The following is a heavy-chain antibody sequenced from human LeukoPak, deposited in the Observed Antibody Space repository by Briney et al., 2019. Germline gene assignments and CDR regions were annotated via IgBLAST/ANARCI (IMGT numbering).Heavy chain of an antibody. CDR2: IKQDESQR. D-gene: IGHD6-6*01. Sequence: GGSLRLSCTAFGFTFSDYWMTWVRQAPGKGPEWVANIKQDESQRYYVDSVRGRFTISRDNAKNSLFLQMNGLRAEDTAVYYCARRGGSSSRRSPIDYWGQGTLVTVSS. V-gene: IGHV3-7*01. CDR1: GFTFSDYW. CDR3: ARRGGSSSRRSPIDY. J-gene: IGHJ4*02.